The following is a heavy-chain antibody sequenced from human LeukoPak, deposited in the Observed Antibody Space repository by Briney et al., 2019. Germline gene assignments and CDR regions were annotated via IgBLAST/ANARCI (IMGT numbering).Heavy chain of an antibody. CDR3: ARIWRGSGYLGDY. CDR1: GFTFSTYS. V-gene: IGHV3-21*04. D-gene: IGHD3-22*01. Sequence: PGGSLRLSCAASGFTFSTYSMTWVRQAPGKGLEWVSSISRGTTYIYYADSVKGRFTISRDNAKNSLYLQMNSLRAEDTAVYYCARIWRGSGYLGDYWGQGTLVTVSS. CDR2: ISRGTTYI. J-gene: IGHJ4*02.